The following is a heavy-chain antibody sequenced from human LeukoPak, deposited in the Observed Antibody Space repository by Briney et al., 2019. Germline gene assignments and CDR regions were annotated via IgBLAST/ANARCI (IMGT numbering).Heavy chain of an antibody. V-gene: IGHV4-61*02. CDR1: GGSISSGSYY. D-gene: IGHD3-9*01. CDR3: ASEPIDYDAFDI. Sequence: SQTLSLTCTVSGGSISSGSYYWSWIRQPAGKGLEWIGRIYTSGSTNYNPSLKSRVTISVDTSKNQFSLKLSSVTAADTAVYYCASEPIDYDAFDIWGQGTMVTVSS. CDR2: IYTSGST. J-gene: IGHJ3*02.